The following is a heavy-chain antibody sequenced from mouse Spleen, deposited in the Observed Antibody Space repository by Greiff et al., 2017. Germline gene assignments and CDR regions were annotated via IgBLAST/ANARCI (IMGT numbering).Heavy chain of an antibody. CDR1: GFSLTSYG. CDR2: IWSDGST. D-gene: IGHD2-1*01. J-gene: IGHJ3*01. Sequence: QVMLVESGPGLVAPSQSLSITCTVSGFSLTSYGVHWVRQPPGKGLEWLVVIWSDGSTTYNSALKSRLSISKDNSKSQVFLKMNSLQTDDTAMYYCARNFGNYEGWFAYWGQGTLVTVSA. CDR3: ARNFGNYEGWFAY. V-gene: IGHV2-6*02.